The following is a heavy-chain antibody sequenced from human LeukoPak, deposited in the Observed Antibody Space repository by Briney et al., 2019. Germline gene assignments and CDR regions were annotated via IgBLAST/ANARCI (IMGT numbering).Heavy chain of an antibody. CDR2: IYYSGST. Sequence: MTSETLSLTCTVSGGSISSYYWSWIRQPPGKGLEWIGYIYYSGSTNYNPSLKSRVTISVDTSKNQFSLKLSSVTAADTAVYYCARVYGAGYDFRGAFDIWGQGTMVTVSS. V-gene: IGHV4-59*01. CDR1: GGSISSYY. J-gene: IGHJ3*02. D-gene: IGHD5-12*01. CDR3: ARVYGAGYDFRGAFDI.